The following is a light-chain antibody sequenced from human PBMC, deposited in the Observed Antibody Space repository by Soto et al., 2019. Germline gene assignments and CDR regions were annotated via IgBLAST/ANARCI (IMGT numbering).Light chain of an antibody. CDR2: DAA. Sequence: IVMTQSPAILSVSPGERYTRSGLASQSISNNLAWYQQKPGQSPRLLIYDAATRATAIPARFSGSGSGTEFTLTISSLQSEDFAVYYCQQSSKWPPWTFGPGTKVEIK. J-gene: IGKJ1*01. CDR1: QSISNN. V-gene: IGKV3-15*01. CDR3: QQSSKWPPWT.